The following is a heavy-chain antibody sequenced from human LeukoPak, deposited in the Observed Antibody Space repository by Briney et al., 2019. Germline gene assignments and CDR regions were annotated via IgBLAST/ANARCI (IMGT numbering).Heavy chain of an antibody. Sequence: LSLTCTVSGGSISSSSYYWGWVRQAPGKGLEWVAVISYDGSNKYYADSVKGRFTISRDNSKNTLYLQMNSLRAEDTAVYYCARDLDGSGSYSNYYYYGMDVWGQGTTVTVSS. CDR1: GGSISSSSYY. D-gene: IGHD3-10*01. CDR2: ISYDGSNK. V-gene: IGHV3-30-3*01. J-gene: IGHJ6*02. CDR3: ARDLDGSGSYSNYYYYGMDV.